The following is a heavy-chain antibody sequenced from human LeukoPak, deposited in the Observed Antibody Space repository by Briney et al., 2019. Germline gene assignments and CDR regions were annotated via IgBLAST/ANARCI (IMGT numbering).Heavy chain of an antibody. Sequence: ASVKVSCKVSGYTLTELSMHWVRQAPGQGLEWMGIINPHGGSTSYAQKFQGRVTMTADTSTSTVYMELASLRSEDTAVYYCARVTVTTWTDYFDYWGQGTLVTVSS. D-gene: IGHD4-17*01. CDR2: INPHGGST. J-gene: IGHJ4*02. CDR3: ARVTVTTWTDYFDY. V-gene: IGHV1-46*01. CDR1: GYTLTELS.